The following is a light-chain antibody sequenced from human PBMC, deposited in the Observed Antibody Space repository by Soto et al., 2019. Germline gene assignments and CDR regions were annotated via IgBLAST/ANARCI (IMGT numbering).Light chain of an antibody. V-gene: IGKV1D-16*01. Sequence: DIQLTQSPSSLSASIGDRVTITCRASQAVDNWLAWYQQKPQKATRCLIYAASTLQSGVPSRFSGSGSGTRFTLAISSLQPEDFGTYYCQQYHSYPSTFGQGTRLEIK. J-gene: IGKJ5*01. CDR3: QQYHSYPST. CDR2: AAS. CDR1: QAVDNW.